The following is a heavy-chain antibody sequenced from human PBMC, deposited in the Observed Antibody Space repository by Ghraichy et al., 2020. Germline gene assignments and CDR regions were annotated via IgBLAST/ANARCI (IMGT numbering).Heavy chain of an antibody. CDR1: GGSISSSSYY. J-gene: IGHJ3*02. CDR3: ARRGDGNDAFDI. V-gene: IGHV4-39*01. Sequence: SETLSLTCTVSGGSISSSSYYWGWIRQPPGKGLEWIGSIYYSGSTYYNPSLKSRVTISVDTSKNQFSLKLSSVTAADTAVYYCARRGDGNDAFDIWGQGTMVTVSS. D-gene: IGHD5-24*01. CDR2: IYYSGST.